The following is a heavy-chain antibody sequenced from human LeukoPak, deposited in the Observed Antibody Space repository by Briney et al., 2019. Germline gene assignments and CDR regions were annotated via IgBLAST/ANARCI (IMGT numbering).Heavy chain of an antibody. J-gene: IGHJ4*02. CDR1: GDSVSSNSAA. Sequence: SQTLSLTCAISGDSVSSNSAAWNWIRQSPSRGPEWLGRTYYRSKWYNEYAVSVKSRITINPDTSKNQFSLQLNSVTPEDTAVYYCARADYDYVWGSYRQYYFDYWGQGTLVTVSS. D-gene: IGHD3-16*02. V-gene: IGHV6-1*01. CDR3: ARADYDYVWGSYRQYYFDY. CDR2: TYYRSKWYN.